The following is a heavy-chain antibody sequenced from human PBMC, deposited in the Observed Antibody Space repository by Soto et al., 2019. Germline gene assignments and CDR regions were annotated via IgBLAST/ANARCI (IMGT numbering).Heavy chain of an antibody. CDR1: GGSISSSSYY. CDR3: ARNSDSNWFDP. D-gene: IGHD3-22*01. CDR2: IYYSGST. V-gene: IGHV4-39*01. J-gene: IGHJ5*02. Sequence: SETLSLTCIVSGGSISSSSYYWGWIRQPPGKGLEWIGSIYYSGSTYYNPSPKSRVTISVDTSKNQFSLKLSSVTAAETAVFYCARNSDSNWFDPWGHGTLVTVS.